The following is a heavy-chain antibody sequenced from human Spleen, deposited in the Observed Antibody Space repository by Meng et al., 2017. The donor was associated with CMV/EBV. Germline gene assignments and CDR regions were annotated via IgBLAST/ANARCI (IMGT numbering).Heavy chain of an antibody. Sequence: GGSLRLSCAGSGLTFSTYTMTWLRQAPGKGLEWVSSISSSSSYIYYADSVRGRFTISRDNAKNSLYLQMNSLRVEDTAVYYCVRADPTKRSSTTSCLDYWGQGTLVTVSS. D-gene: IGHD2-2*01. CDR1: GLTFSTYT. CDR2: ISSSSSYI. CDR3: VRADPTKRSSTTSCLDY. V-gene: IGHV3-21*01. J-gene: IGHJ4*02.